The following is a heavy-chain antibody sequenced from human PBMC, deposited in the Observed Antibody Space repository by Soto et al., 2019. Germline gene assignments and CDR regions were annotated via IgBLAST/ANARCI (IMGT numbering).Heavy chain of an antibody. J-gene: IGHJ4*02. CDR1: GFTFGDYA. CDR3: TREQDSSGCYFDY. CDR2: IRSKAYGGTT. D-gene: IGHD3-22*01. Sequence: GGSLRLSCTASGFTFGDYAMSWFRQAPGKGLEWVGFIRSKAYGGTTEYAASVKGRFAISRDDSKSIAYLQMNSLKTEDTAVYYCTREQDSSGCYFDYWGQGTLVTVSS. V-gene: IGHV3-49*03.